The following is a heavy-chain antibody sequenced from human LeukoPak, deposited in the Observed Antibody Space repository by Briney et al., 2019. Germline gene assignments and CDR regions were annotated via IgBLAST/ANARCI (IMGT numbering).Heavy chain of an antibody. D-gene: IGHD2-21*02. V-gene: IGHV4-30-2*01. J-gene: IGHJ4*02. CDR1: GGSISSGGYS. CDR2: IYHSGST. CDR3: AGPAAWREAPVTYY. Sequence: PSETLSLTCAVSGGSISSGGYSWSWIRQPPGKGLEWIGYIYHSGSTYYNPSLKSRVTISVDRSKNQFSLKLSSVTAADTAVYYCAGPAAWREAPVTYYWGQGTLVTVSS.